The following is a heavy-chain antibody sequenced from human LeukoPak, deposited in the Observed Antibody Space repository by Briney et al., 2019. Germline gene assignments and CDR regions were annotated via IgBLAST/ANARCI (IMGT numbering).Heavy chain of an antibody. V-gene: IGHV3-23*01. J-gene: IGHJ4*02. CDR1: GFTFRNYV. D-gene: IGHD6-19*01. CDR2: IRSSGDDT. CDR3: AKVRPPPGSGWYGGDDY. Sequence: GGSLRLSCTAAGFTFRNYVMSWVRQAPGKGLEWVSSIRSSGDDTSSADSVKGRFTIFRDNSKSTLYLQMNSLRAEDTAIYYCAKVRPPPGSGWYGGDDYWGQGTLVTVSP.